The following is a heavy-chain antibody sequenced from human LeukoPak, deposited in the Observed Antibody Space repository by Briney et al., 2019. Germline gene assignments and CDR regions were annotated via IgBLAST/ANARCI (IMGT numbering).Heavy chain of an antibody. Sequence: GESLKISCKGSGYSFTSYWIGWVRLMPGKGLEWMGTIYPGDSDTRYSPSFQGHVTISADKSISTAYLQWSSLKASDTAMYYCARRGRAYYDILTGYDAFDIWGQGTMATVSS. CDR1: GYSFTSYW. J-gene: IGHJ3*02. D-gene: IGHD3-9*01. CDR3: ARRGRAYYDILTGYDAFDI. CDR2: IYPGDSDT. V-gene: IGHV5-51*01.